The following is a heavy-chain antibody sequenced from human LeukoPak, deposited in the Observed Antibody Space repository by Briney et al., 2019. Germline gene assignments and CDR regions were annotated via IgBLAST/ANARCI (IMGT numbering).Heavy chain of an antibody. J-gene: IGHJ5*02. CDR3: ARFRIASYQGGFDP. V-gene: IGHV4-34*01. D-gene: IGHD6-13*01. CDR2: INHSGST. Sequence: SETLSLTCAVYGGSFSGYYWSWIRQPPGKGLEWIGEINHSGSTNYNPSLKSRVTISVDTSKNQFSLKLSSVTAADTAVYYCARFRIASYQGGFDPWGQGTLVTVSS. CDR1: GGSFSGYY.